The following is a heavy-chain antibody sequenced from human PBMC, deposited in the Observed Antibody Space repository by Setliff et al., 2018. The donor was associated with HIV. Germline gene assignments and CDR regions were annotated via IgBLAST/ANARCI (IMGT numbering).Heavy chain of an antibody. CDR2: MNPNSGNT. Sequence: ASVKVSCKASGYTFTSSDINWVRQAPGQGLEWMGWMNPNSGNTGYAQKFQGRVTLTRHTSISTAYMEVNSLRSEDTAVYYCARDSDNFWSGYYAAFDYWGQGTLVTVSS. CDR3: ARDSDNFWSGYYAAFDY. D-gene: IGHD3-3*01. V-gene: IGHV1-8*02. J-gene: IGHJ4*02. CDR1: GYTFTSSD.